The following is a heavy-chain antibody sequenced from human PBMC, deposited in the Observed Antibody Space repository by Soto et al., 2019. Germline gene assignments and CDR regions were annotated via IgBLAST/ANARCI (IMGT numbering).Heavy chain of an antibody. CDR2: INAGNGNT. J-gene: IGHJ4*02. Sequence: ASVKVSCKASGYTFTSYAMHWVRQAPGQRLEWMGWINAGNGNTKYSQKFQGRVTITRDTSASTAYMELSSLRSEDTAVYYCARGRGSSGWYYFDYWGQGTLVTVSS. CDR3: ARGRGSSGWYYFDY. V-gene: IGHV1-3*01. CDR1: GYTFTSYA. D-gene: IGHD6-19*01.